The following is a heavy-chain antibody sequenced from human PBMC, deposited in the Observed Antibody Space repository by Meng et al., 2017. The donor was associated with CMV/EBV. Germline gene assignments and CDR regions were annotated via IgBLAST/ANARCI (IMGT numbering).Heavy chain of an antibody. CDR3: AHRRNLAAAAPGNYFNP. CDR1: GFSLSSRGMG. J-gene: IGHJ5*02. CDR2: MYSNDDK. D-gene: IGHD6-13*01. Sequence: QITLKVSGPTLVNPXQTLTLTCTFSGFSLSSRGMGVGWIRQPPGKALEWLALMYSNDDKQYSPSLRSRLTITEDTSKNQVVLTMTNMDPVDTATYYCAHRRNLAAAAPGNYFNPWGQGILGTVSS. V-gene: IGHV2-5*01.